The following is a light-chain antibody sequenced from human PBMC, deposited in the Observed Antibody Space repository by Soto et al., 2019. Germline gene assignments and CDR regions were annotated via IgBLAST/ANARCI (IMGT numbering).Light chain of an antibody. CDR3: TSYTSSSSLYV. CDR2: EVT. J-gene: IGLJ1*01. V-gene: IGLV2-14*01. Sequence: QSLLTQPASVSGSPGQSITISCTGSSSDIGGYNYVSWYQQHPGRAPKLMIYEVTNRPSGVSHRFSGSKSGNTASLTISGLHAEDEADYYCTSYTSSSSLYVFGTGTKV. CDR1: SSDIGGYNY.